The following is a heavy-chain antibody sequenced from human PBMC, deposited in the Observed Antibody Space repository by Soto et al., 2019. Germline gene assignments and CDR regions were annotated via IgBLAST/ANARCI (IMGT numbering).Heavy chain of an antibody. J-gene: IGHJ6*02. D-gene: IGHD6-6*01. CDR2: IIPILDRT. V-gene: IGHV1-69*10. CDR3: ARTHSSSFERVFYYYDMDV. Sequence: SVKVSCKASRGTFNSYAISWVRQAPGQGLEWMGGIIPILDRTHFTQKFQGRVTITADKSTSTAYMELSSLRSEDTAVYFCARTHSSSFERVFYYYDMDVWGQGTTVTV. CDR1: RGTFNSYA.